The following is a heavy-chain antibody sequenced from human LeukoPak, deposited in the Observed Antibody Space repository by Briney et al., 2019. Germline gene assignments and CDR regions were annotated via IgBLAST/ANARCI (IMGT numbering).Heavy chain of an antibody. J-gene: IGHJ4*02. V-gene: IGHV3-30*02. CDR3: AKDGTIFGVALYYFDY. Sequence: GGSLRLSCAASGFTFSTYSMVWVRQPPGKGLEWVAFIRFDGGNEYYADSVKGRFTISRDNSKNTLYLQMNSLRAEDTALYYCAKDGTIFGVALYYFDYWGQGTLVTVSS. CDR2: IRFDGGNE. D-gene: IGHD3-3*01. CDR1: GFTFSTYS.